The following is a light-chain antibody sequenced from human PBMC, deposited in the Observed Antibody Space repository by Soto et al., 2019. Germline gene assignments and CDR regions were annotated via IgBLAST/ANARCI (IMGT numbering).Light chain of an antibody. V-gene: IGLV2-8*01. CDR2: EVS. CDR1: SSDVGGYNY. CDR3: SSYAGTNNLGV. Sequence: QSVLTQPPSASGSPGQSVTISCTGTSSDVGGYNYVSWYQQHPGKAPKLMIYEVSKRPSGVSDRFSGSKSGNTASLTVSGLQAEDEADYYCSSYAGTNNLGVFGTGTKVTVL. J-gene: IGLJ1*01.